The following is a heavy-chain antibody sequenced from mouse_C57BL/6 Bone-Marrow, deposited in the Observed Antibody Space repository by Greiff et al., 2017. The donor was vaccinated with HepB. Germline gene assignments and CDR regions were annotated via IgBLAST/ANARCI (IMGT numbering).Heavy chain of an antibody. Sequence: EVHLVESEGGLVQPGSSMKFSCTASGFTFSDYYMAWVRQVPEKGLEWIANINYDGSSTYYLDSLKGRFIISRDNAKNILYLQMSSLTSEDTATYYCARDGDYYGSSHWYFDVWGTGTTVTVSS. CDR1: GFTFSDYY. CDR3: ARDGDYYGSSHWYFDV. CDR2: INYDGSST. V-gene: IGHV5-16*01. D-gene: IGHD1-1*01. J-gene: IGHJ1*03.